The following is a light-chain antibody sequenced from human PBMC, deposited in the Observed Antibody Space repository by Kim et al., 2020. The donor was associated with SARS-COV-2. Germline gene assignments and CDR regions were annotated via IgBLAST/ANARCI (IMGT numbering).Light chain of an antibody. CDR2: GAA. J-gene: IGKJ1*01. CDR1: QSITNKL. CDR3: QQYASSPQT. Sequence: SPGERASLACRATQSITNKLLAWYQQKPGQAPRLLLCGAARRATGIQDRFSGSGSGTDFTLTISRLEPEDFALYYCQQYASSPQTFGQGTKVDIK. V-gene: IGKV3-20*01.